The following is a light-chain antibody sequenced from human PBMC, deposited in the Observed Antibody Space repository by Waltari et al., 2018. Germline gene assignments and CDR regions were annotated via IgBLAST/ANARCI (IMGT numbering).Light chain of an antibody. V-gene: IGLV1-47*01. J-gene: IGLJ3*02. CDR3: ASWDDSLSVGV. Sequence: QSVLTQPPSASGTPGPRVTISCSGSISNLGTNYVYWYQQFPGTAPKLLIQRNNHRPSGVPDRFSGSKSGTSASLAISGLRSEDEADYYCASWDDSLSVGVFGGGTKLTVL. CDR2: RNN. CDR1: ISNLGTNY.